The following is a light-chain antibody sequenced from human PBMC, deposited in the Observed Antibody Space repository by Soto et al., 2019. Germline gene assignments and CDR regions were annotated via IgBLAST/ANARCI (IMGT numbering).Light chain of an antibody. CDR2: DAS. Sequence: EFVLTQSPGTLSLPPGERAPLTCRASQTVRNNYLAWYQQKPGQAPRLLIYDASSRATGIPDRFSGGGSGTDFTLTISRLEPEDFAVYYCQQFSSSPLTCGGGTKGDIK. J-gene: IGKJ4*01. CDR1: QTVRNNY. CDR3: QQFSSSPLT. V-gene: IGKV3-20*01.